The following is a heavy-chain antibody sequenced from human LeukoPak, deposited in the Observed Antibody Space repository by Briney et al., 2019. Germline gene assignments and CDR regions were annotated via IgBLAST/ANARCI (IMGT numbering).Heavy chain of an antibody. V-gene: IGHV3-7*05. Sequence: GGSLRLSCAASGFTFDNYWTGWVRQAPGKGLEWVANIKPDGSEKYYVDSVKGRFTISRDNAKNSLYLQMNSLTAEDTAVYYCARVICGGDCYPGHWYFDLWGRGTLITVSS. CDR1: GFTFDNYW. D-gene: IGHD2-21*02. CDR2: IKPDGSEK. CDR3: ARVICGGDCYPGHWYFDL. J-gene: IGHJ2*01.